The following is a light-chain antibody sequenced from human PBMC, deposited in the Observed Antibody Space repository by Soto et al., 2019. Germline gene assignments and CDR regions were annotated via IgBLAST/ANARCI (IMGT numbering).Light chain of an antibody. CDR3: QQYNSYSRT. CDR1: QSISSC. V-gene: IGKV1-5*01. Sequence: DIQMTQSPATLSASVGDRVTITCRASQSISSCLAWYQQKPGKAPKLLIYDASSLESGVPSRFSGSGSGTEFTLTISRLQPDDFATYYCQQYNSYSRTFGQGTKVDIK. CDR2: DAS. J-gene: IGKJ1*01.